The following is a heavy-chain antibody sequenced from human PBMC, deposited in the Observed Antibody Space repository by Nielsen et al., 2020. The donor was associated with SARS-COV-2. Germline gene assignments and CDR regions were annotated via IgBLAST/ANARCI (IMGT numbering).Heavy chain of an antibody. Sequence: GGSLRLSCAASGFTFSSYAMSWVRQAPGKGLEWVSAISGSGASTYYADSVKGRFTISRDNSENTLYLQMNSLRAEDTAVYYCAKAPYGSGRQIDYWGQGTLVTVSS. CDR2: ISGSGAST. CDR3: AKAPYGSGRQIDY. CDR1: GFTFSSYA. V-gene: IGHV3-23*01. D-gene: IGHD3-10*01. J-gene: IGHJ4*02.